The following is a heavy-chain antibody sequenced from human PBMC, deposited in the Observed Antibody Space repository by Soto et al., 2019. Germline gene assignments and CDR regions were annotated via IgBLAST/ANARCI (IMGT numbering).Heavy chain of an antibody. CDR1: GYSFTSYW. Sequence: PGESLKISCKGSGYSFTSYWIGWVRQMPGKGLEWMGIIYPGDSDTRYSPSFQGQGTISADKSISTAYLQWGSLEASDSAMYFCITGYYTWFDPWGHGTLVTVSS. CDR2: IYPGDSDT. CDR3: ITGYYTWFDP. D-gene: IGHD3-9*01. V-gene: IGHV5-51*01. J-gene: IGHJ5*02.